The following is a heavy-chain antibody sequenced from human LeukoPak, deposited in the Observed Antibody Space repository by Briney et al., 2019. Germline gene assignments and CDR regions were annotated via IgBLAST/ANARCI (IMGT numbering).Heavy chain of an antibody. D-gene: IGHD3-3*01. V-gene: IGHV3-23*01. CDR3: AKAAAITIFGVVIVNFDY. CDR1: GFTFSSYA. J-gene: IGHJ4*02. CDR2: ISGSGGST. Sequence: PGGSLRLSCAASGFTFSSYAMSWVRQAPGKGLEWVSAISGSGGSTYYADSVKGRFTISRDSSKNTLYLQMNSLRAEDTAVYYCAKAAAITIFGVVIVNFDYWGQGTLVTVSS.